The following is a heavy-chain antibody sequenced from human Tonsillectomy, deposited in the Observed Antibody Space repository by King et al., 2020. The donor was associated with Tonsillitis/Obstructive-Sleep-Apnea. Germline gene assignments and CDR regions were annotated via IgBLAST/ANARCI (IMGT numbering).Heavy chain of an antibody. CDR2: IYSGGST. D-gene: IGHD3-3*01. CDR3: ARVLVFGVVITRSFDY. Sequence: VQLVESGGGLIQPGGSLRLSCAASGFTVSSNYMSWVRQAQGKGLEWVSVIYSGGSTYYADSVKGRFTISRDNSKNTLYLQMNSLRAEDTAVYYCARVLVFGVVITRSFDYWGQGTLVTVSS. J-gene: IGHJ4*02. CDR1: GFTVSSNY. V-gene: IGHV3-53*01.